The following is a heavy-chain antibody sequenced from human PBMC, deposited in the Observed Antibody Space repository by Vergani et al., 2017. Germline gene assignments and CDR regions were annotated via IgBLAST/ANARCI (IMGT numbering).Heavy chain of an antibody. J-gene: IGHJ6*03. CDR3: ARGYSSSPNYYYYMDV. CDR2: IYSGGST. V-gene: IGHV3-66*02. D-gene: IGHD6-6*01. Sequence: EVQLVESGGGLVQPGGSLRLSRAASGFTVSSNYMSWVRQAPGKGLEWVSVIYSGGSTYYADSVKGRFTISRDNSKNTLYLQMNSLRAEDTAVYYCARGYSSSPNYYYYMDVWGKGTTVTVSS. CDR1: GFTVSSNY.